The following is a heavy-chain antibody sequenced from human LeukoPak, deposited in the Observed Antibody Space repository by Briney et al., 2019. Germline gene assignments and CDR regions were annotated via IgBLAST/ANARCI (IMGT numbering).Heavy chain of an antibody. Sequence: GGSLRLSCAASGFTFDDYGMSWVRQAPGKGLEWVSGINWNGGSTGYADSLKGRFTISRDNAKNSLYLQMNSLRAEDTALYYCARGYSSGEDGDYWGQGTLVTVSS. CDR1: GFTFDDYG. V-gene: IGHV3-20*04. CDR2: INWNGGST. CDR3: ARGYSSGEDGDY. D-gene: IGHD3-10*01. J-gene: IGHJ4*02.